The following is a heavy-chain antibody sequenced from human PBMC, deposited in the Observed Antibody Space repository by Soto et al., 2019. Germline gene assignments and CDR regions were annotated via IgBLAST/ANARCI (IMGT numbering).Heavy chain of an antibody. J-gene: IGHJ4*02. CDR1: GYTFTSYY. Sequence: ASLKVSCKESGYTFTSYYMHWVRQAPGQGLEWMGIINPSGGSTSYAQKFQGRVTMTRDTSTSTVYMELSSLRSEDTAVYYCARGASSVYYYDSSGDYWGQGTLVTVSS. CDR2: INPSGGST. V-gene: IGHV1-46*01. D-gene: IGHD3-22*01. CDR3: ARGASSVYYYDSSGDY.